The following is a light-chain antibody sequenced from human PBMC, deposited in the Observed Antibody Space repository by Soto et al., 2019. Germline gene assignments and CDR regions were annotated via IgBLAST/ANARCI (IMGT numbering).Light chain of an antibody. CDR3: QQRKNGPPIP. CDR1: QSVDRY. CDR2: DAS. Sequence: ETVLTQSPATLSLSPGERATLSCRASQSVDRYLAWYQQNPGQAPRLVIYDASNRATGIPAGFSGRGSGTAFTLTTSSLEPEDFDVYYCQQRKNGPPIPFGQGTGLEIK. V-gene: IGKV3-11*01. J-gene: IGKJ5*01.